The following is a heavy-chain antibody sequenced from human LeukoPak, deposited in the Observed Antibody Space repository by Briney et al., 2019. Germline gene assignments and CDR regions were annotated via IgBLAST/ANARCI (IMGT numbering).Heavy chain of an antibody. CDR2: ISYDGSNK. J-gene: IGHJ4*02. CDR1: GFTFSSYG. Sequence: GGSLRLSCAASGFTFSSYGMHWVRQAPGKGLEWVAVISYDGSNKYYADSAKGRFTISRDNSKNTLYLQMNSLRAEDTAVYYCARNEFDYWGQGTLVTVSS. D-gene: IGHD1-1*01. V-gene: IGHV3-30*03. CDR3: ARNEFDY.